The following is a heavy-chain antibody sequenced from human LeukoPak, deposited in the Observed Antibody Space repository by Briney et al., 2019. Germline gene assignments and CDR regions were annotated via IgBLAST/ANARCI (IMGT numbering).Heavy chain of an antibody. D-gene: IGHD3-22*01. Sequence: SVTVSCKASGGTFSSYAISWVRQAPGQGLEWMGGIIPIFGTANYAQKFQGRVTITADESTSTAYMELSSLRSEDTAVYYCARRYYYDSSGYWNYWGQGTLVTVSS. CDR1: GGTFSSYA. V-gene: IGHV1-69*13. CDR2: IIPIFGTA. CDR3: ARRYYYDSSGYWNY. J-gene: IGHJ4*02.